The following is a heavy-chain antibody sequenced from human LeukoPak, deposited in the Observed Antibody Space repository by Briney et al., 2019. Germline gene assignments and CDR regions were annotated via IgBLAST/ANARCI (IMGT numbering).Heavy chain of an antibody. D-gene: IGHD3-22*01. J-gene: IGHJ3*02. V-gene: IGHV3-21*01. CDR2: ISSSSSYI. CDR3: ACYSSGYYRSAFDI. CDR1: GFTFSSYS. Sequence: GGSLRLSCAASGFTFSSYSMNWVRQAPGKGLEWVSSISSSSSYIYYADSVKGRFTISRDNAKNSLYLQMNSLRAEDTAVYYCACYSSGYYRSAFDIWGQGTMVTVSS.